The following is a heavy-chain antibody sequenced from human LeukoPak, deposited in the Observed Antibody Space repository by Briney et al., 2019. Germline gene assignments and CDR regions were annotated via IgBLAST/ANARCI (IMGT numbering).Heavy chain of an antibody. CDR2: INTNGANT. Sequence: GGSLRLSRSASGFTFKSYAMHWVRQAPGKGLEYVSSINTNGANTYYADSVKGRFTISRDNSRNTVYVQMNSLTPEDTAVYYCVKGLDYSSSQMDSWGQGTLVTVSS. V-gene: IGHV3-64*05. CDR1: GFTFKSYA. D-gene: IGHD6-6*01. CDR3: VKGLDYSSSQMDS. J-gene: IGHJ4*02.